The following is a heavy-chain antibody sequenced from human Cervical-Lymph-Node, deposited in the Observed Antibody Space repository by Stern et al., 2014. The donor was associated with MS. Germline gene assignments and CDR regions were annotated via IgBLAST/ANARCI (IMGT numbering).Heavy chain of an antibody. Sequence: QVQLVQSGSEVKKPGASVKVSCKASEYTHNNYLIHWVRQAPGQRPDWMGVINPSGPTNYAQKVQDRVTMTTDASTSTFYMELSRLRSEDTAVYYCAVRYCSGGRCYSVPDVWGQGTTVIVSS. CDR3: AVRYCSGGRCYSVPDV. CDR1: EYTHNNYL. J-gene: IGHJ6*02. CDR2: INPSGPT. D-gene: IGHD2-15*01. V-gene: IGHV1-46*02.